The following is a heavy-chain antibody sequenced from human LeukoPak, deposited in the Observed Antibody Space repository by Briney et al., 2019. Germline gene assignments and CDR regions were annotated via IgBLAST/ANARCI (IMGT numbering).Heavy chain of an antibody. CDR3: ARQTTTTSCYGCYFDY. CDR2: MYHSGST. D-gene: IGHD2-2*01. CDR1: GGSISSNY. J-gene: IGHJ4*02. V-gene: IGHV4-59*08. Sequence: SETPSLTCTVSGGSISSNYWSWIRQPPGKGLEWLGYMYHSGSTNYNPTLKSRVTISVDTSKNQFSLKLNSVTAADTAVYYCARQTTTTSCYGCYFDYWGQGTPVTVSS.